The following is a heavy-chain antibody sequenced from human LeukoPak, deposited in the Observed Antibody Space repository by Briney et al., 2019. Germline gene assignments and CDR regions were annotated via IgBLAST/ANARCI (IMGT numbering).Heavy chain of an antibody. Sequence: ASVKVSCKASGYTFTSYDINWVRQATGQGLEWMGWMNPNSGNTGYAQKFQGRVTMTRNTSISTAYMELSSLRSEDTAVYYCARGGLWFGELLTHYYYYYGMDVWGQGTTVTVSS. D-gene: IGHD3-10*01. V-gene: IGHV1-8*01. CDR2: MNPNSGNT. CDR3: ARGGLWFGELLTHYYYYYGMDV. J-gene: IGHJ6*02. CDR1: GYTFTSYD.